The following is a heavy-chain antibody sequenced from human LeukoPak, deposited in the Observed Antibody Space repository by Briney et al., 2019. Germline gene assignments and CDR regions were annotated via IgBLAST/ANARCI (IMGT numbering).Heavy chain of an antibody. CDR3: ARMKTGGYDPLDYYYYMDV. Sequence: ASVKVSCKASGHTFTSYYMHWVRQAPGQGLEWMGIINPSGGSTSYAQKFQGRVTMTRDMSTSTVYMELRSLRSDDTAVYYCARMKTGGYDPLDYYYYMDVWGKGTTVTVSS. D-gene: IGHD5-12*01. V-gene: IGHV1-46*01. CDR2: INPSGGST. J-gene: IGHJ6*03. CDR1: GHTFTSYY.